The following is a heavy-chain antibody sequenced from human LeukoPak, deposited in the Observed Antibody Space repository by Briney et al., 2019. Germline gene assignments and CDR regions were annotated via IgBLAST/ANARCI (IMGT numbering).Heavy chain of an antibody. Sequence: ASVTDSCKASGCTFTSYAMHWVRRAPGQGLEWMGWITPSGGTNYPQKFQGRVAITRDTSITTAYMDLSRLTSDDTAVYYCARDRYGDVFAHCDYWGQGALVTVSS. CDR3: ARDRYGDVFAHCDY. J-gene: IGHJ4*02. D-gene: IGHD5-24*01. V-gene: IGHV1-2*02. CDR1: GCTFTSYA. CDR2: ITPSGGT.